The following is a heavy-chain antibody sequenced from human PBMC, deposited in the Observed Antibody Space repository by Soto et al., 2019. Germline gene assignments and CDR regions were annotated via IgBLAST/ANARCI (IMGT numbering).Heavy chain of an antibody. CDR1: GASIKNSDGYY. D-gene: IGHD2-21*02. Sequence: QVQLQESGPGLVKPSQTLSLTCTVSGASIKNSDGYYWSWLRQRPGKGLEWIGFIYQSGSTDYNPSLRVRVTMSVDTSMNQFSLKLTSVTAADTAVYYCARDFSCDGDCNGYFDHWGQGTLVTVSS. CDR3: ARDFSCDGDCNGYFDH. V-gene: IGHV4-31*03. J-gene: IGHJ4*02. CDR2: IYQSGST.